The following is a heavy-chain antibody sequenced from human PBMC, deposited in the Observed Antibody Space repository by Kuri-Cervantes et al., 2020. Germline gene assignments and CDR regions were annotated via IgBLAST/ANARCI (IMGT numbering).Heavy chain of an antibody. CDR1: GFTFSSYG. D-gene: IGHD3-10*01. CDR3: AKEPPITMDTEYFQH. CDR2: ISYDGSNK. J-gene: IGHJ1*01. Sequence: GGSLRLSCAASGFTFSSYGMHWVRQAPGKGLEWVAVISYDGSNKYYADSVKGRFTISRDNSKNTLYLRMNSLRAEDTAVYYCAKEPPITMDTEYFQHWGQGTLVTVSS. V-gene: IGHV3-30*18.